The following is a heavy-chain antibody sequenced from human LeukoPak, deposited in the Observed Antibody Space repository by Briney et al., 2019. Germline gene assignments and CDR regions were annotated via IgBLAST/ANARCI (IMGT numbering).Heavy chain of an antibody. Sequence: PGGSLRLSCVASGFTCSSDTMNWVRQAPGKGLEWVASISGTGSGTYYADSEKGRFTISRDNSKNEMYLQMNSLRAEDTGVYYCVKDFGHRVATVDCWGQGTLVTVSS. CDR1: GFTCSSDT. D-gene: IGHD5-12*01. J-gene: IGHJ4*02. V-gene: IGHV3-23*01. CDR2: ISGTGSGT. CDR3: VKDFGHRVATVDC.